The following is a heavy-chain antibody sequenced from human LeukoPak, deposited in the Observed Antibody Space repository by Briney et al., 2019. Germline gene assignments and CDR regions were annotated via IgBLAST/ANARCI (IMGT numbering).Heavy chain of an antibody. D-gene: IGHD3-10*01. V-gene: IGHV3-74*01. CDR2: IRGDGYDT. Sequence: GGSLRVSSTASGFSFSDFCMHSVRQVPGKGLLCVSGIRGDGYDTNYAESVRGRFTISRDNAQNTLYLQMNSMRTEDTAVYYCASDRVLGSGSLDNWGQGTLDTVSS. CDR1: GFSFSDFC. J-gene: IGHJ4*02. CDR3: ASDRVLGSGSLDN.